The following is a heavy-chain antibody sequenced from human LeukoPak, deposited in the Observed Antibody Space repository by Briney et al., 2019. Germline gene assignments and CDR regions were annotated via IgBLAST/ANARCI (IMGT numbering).Heavy chain of an antibody. J-gene: IGHJ4*02. CDR2: IYYSGST. D-gene: IGHD3-3*01. CDR1: GGSISSGDYY. CDR3: ASLVWSGYYTPDY. V-gene: IGHV4-31*03. Sequence: SETLSLTCTVSGGSISSGDYYWSWIRQHPGKGLEWIGYIYYSGSTYYNPSLKSRVTISVDTSKNQFSLKLSSVTAADTAVYYCASLVWSGYYTPDYWGQGTLVTVSS.